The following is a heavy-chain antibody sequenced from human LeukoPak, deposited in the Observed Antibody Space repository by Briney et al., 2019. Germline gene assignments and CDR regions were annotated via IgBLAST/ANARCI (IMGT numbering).Heavy chain of an antibody. CDR2: ISSSTSYI. V-gene: IGHV3-21*04. Sequence: PGGSLRLSCAASGFTFSSYTMNWVRQAPGKGLKWVSSISSSTSYIYYADSVKGRLTISRDNAKNSLYLQMNSLRAEGTAVYYCARPLFWGATDVWGKGTTVTVSS. CDR3: ARPLFWGATDV. D-gene: IGHD3-10*02. CDR1: GFTFSSYT. J-gene: IGHJ6*04.